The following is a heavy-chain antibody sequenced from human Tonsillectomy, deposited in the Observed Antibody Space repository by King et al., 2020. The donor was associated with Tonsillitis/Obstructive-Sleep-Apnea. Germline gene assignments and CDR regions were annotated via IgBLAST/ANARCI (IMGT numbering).Heavy chain of an antibody. CDR3: AHTTYYDFGGPDY. CDR2: IFWGGDK. J-gene: IGHJ4*02. Sequence: TLKESGPTLVKPTQTLTLTCTFSGFSLSPTEVIVDWIRQPPGKALEWLAVIFWGGDKRYSPSLKSRLNITRDTSKNQVVLTMTNMDPVDTATYYCAHTTYYDFGGPDYWGQRTLVTVSP. D-gene: IGHD3-3*01. V-gene: IGHV2-5*02. CDR1: GFSLSPTEVI.